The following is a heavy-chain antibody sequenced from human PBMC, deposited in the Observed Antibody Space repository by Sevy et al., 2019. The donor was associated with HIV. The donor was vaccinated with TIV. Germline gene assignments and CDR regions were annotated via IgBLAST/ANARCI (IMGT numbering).Heavy chain of an antibody. CDR2: IQYDGNNK. V-gene: IGHV3-30*02. CDR3: AKNTAAAGVGGFDY. CDR1: GFTFSQYG. Sequence: GGSLRLSCAATGFTFSQYGMEWVRQAPGKGLEWVTFIQYDGNNKYYADSVKGRFTISRDNSKNMFFLQMNDLRAEDTALYYCAKNTAAAGVGGFDYWGQGALVTVSS. D-gene: IGHD6-13*01. J-gene: IGHJ4*02.